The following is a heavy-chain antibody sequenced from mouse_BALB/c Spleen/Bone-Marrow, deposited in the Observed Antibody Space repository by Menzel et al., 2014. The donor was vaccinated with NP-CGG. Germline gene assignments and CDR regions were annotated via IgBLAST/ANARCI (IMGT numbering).Heavy chain of an antibody. V-gene: IGHV1-69*02. CDR2: IYPSDSYT. D-gene: IGHD2-10*02. J-gene: IGHJ2*01. CDR1: GYTFTSYW. Sequence: QVHLQQSGAELVRPGASVKLSCKASGYTFTSYWINWVKQRPGQGLEWIGNIYPSDSYTNYNQKFKDKATLTVDKSSSTAYMQLSSPTSEDSAVYYCTREYGNYPFDYWGQGTTLTVSA. CDR3: TREYGNYPFDY.